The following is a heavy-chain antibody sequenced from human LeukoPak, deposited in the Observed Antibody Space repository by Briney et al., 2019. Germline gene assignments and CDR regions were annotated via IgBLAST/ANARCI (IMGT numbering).Heavy chain of an antibody. J-gene: IGHJ4*02. D-gene: IGHD6-13*01. CDR2: TYYRSKWHN. Sequence: SQTLSLTCAISGDSVSSNSATWNWIRQSPSRGLEWLGRTYYRSKWHNDYAVSVKSRTTFTPDTSKNQFSLQLNSVITEDTAVYYCVRVIATTGYFDYWGQGTLVTVSS. CDR1: GDSVSSNSAT. CDR3: VRVIATTGYFDY. V-gene: IGHV6-1*01.